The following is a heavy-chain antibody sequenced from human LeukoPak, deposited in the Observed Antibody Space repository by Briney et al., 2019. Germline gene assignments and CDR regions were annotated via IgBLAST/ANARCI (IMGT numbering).Heavy chain of an antibody. Sequence: GASVKVSCKASGYRFTSNGISWVRQAPGQGLEWMGWISGYNGNTNYAQKLQGRVTMTTDTSTSTAYMELRSLRSDDTAVYYCAREYCSSTRCYMADYWGQGTLVTVSS. CDR3: AREYCSSTRCYMADY. CDR2: ISGYNGNT. D-gene: IGHD2-2*01. J-gene: IGHJ4*02. CDR1: GYRFTSNG. V-gene: IGHV1-18*01.